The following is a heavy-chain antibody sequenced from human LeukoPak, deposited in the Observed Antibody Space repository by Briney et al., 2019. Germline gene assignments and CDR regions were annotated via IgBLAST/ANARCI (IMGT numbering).Heavy chain of an antibody. CDR2: IYPGDSDT. Sequence: GESLKISCQGSGSTFTSYWIGWVRQLPGKGLEWMGIIYPGDSDTRYSPSLQGQVTISADKSISTAYLQWSSLKASDTAMYYCARHLGSAISPVGYCDYWGQGTLVTVSS. J-gene: IGHJ4*02. V-gene: IGHV5-51*01. CDR3: ARHLGSAISPVGYCDY. CDR1: GSTFTSYW. D-gene: IGHD7-27*01.